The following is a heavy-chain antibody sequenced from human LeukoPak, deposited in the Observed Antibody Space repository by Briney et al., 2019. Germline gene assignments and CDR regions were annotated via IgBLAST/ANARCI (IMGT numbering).Heavy chain of an antibody. D-gene: IGHD4-23*01. J-gene: IGHJ3*02. CDR2: INPSGGNT. Sequence: ASVTVSCKASGYTFTSHYMHWVRQAPGRGLEWMGVINPSGGNTNYAQNFQGRVTMTMDTSTSTVYMELSSLNSEDTAVYFCARGERWDDAFDIWGQGTMVTVSS. V-gene: IGHV1-46*01. CDR3: ARGERWDDAFDI. CDR1: GYTFTSHY.